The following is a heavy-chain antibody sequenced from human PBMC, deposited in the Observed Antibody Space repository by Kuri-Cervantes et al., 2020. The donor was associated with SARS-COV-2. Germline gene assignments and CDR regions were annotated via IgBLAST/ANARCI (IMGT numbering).Heavy chain of an antibody. D-gene: IGHD1-14*01. CDR2: ISYDGSKK. Sequence: GESLKISCAASGFTFNNYDVYWVRQAPGKGLEWVAVISYDGSKKYYADSVKGRFTISRDNSKSTLYLPMYNLRAEDTAVYYCARGLRKYYFDYWGQGTLVTVSS. CDR1: GFTFNNYD. CDR3: ARGLRKYYFDY. V-gene: IGHV3-30-3*01. J-gene: IGHJ4*02.